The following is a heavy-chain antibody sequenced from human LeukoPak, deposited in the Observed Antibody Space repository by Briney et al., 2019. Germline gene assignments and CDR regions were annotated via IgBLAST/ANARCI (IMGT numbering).Heavy chain of an antibody. CDR1: GGSISTSAYF. CDR2: IYYTGST. V-gene: IGHV4-39*01. Sequence: SETLSLTCTVSGGSISTSAYFWGWIRLPPGKGLEWIGNIYYTGSTYYNPSLESRLAMSFDTSRNQFSLKLSSVTAADTAVYYCARNASDSGTSYFDYWGQGTLVTVSS. J-gene: IGHJ4*02. D-gene: IGHD1-26*01. CDR3: ARNASDSGTSYFDY.